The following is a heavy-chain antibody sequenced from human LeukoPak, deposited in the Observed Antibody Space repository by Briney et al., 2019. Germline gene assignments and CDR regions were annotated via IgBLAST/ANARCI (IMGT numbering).Heavy chain of an antibody. V-gene: IGHV4-39*01. CDR1: GGSISSSSYY. D-gene: IGHD3-22*01. CDR2: IYYSGST. J-gene: IGHJ5*02. Sequence: PSETLSLTCTVSGGSISSSSYYWGWIRQPPGKGLEWIGSIYYSGSTYYNPSLKSRVTISVDTSKNQLSLKLSSVTAADTAVYYCARLPPPYYDSSGYTYNWFDPWGQGTLVTVSS. CDR3: ARLPPPYYDSSGYTYNWFDP.